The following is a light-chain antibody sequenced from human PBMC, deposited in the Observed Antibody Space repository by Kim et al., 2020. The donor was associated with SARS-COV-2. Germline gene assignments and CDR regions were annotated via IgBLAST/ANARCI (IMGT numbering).Light chain of an antibody. J-gene: IGLJ3*02. CDR2: RRY. CDR1: MSSIETKC. V-gene: IGLV1-47*01. Sequence: GRSATIASSESMSSIETKCDYWYQQLPGAAPKSLVGRRYQRPAGVSDRFSGSKSGTSASLAISGLRSEDEADCYCAPWGDNQSNWMFGGGTQLTVL. CDR3: APWGDNQSNWM.